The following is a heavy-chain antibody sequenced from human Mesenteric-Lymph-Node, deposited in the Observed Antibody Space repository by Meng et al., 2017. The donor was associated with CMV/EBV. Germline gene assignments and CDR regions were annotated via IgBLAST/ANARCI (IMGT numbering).Heavy chain of an antibody. J-gene: IGHJ4*02. CDR1: GGTFSSYA. CDR2: IIPILGIA. CDR3: ATNYYDFWSGYLGGNFDY. D-gene: IGHD3-3*01. V-gene: IGHV1-69*10. Sequence: SVKVSCKASGGTFSSYAISWVRQAPGQGLEWMGGIIPILGIANYAQKFQGRVTITADKSTSTAYMELSSLRSEDTAVYYCATNYYDFWSGYLGGNFDYWGQGTLVTVSS.